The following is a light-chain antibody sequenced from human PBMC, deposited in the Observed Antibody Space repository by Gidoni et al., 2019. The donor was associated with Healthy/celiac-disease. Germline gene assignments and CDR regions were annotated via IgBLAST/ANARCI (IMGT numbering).Light chain of an antibody. J-gene: IGKJ1*01. Sequence: IQMTQSPSSLSASVGDRVTITCRASQSISSYLNWYKQKPRKAPKLLIYAASSLQRGDPSRFSGSGSETDFTLTISSLQPEDFATYDCQQSYSTPWTFGQGTKVEIK. CDR3: QQSYSTPWT. CDR1: QSISSY. CDR2: AAS. V-gene: IGKV1-39*01.